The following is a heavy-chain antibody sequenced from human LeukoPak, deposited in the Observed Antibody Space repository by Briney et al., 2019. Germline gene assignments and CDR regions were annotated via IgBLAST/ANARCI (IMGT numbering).Heavy chain of an antibody. CDR2: ITSSGAST. D-gene: IGHD1/OR15-1a*01. CDR1: GLDFSRHA. V-gene: IGHV3-23*01. Sequence: GGSLRLSCEASGLDFSRHAMTWVRQAPGKGLEWVSGITSSGASTFHAESVQGRFTISRDNSKNTLYLQMNSLRAEDTAVYYCARGTTASDLDGTAYWGQGTLVTVSS. CDR3: ARGTTASDLDGTAY. J-gene: IGHJ4*02.